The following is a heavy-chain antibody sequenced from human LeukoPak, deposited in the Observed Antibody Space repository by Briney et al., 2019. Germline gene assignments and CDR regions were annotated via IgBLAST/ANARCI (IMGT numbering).Heavy chain of an antibody. V-gene: IGHV4-34*01. CDR1: GGSFSGYY. CDR2: INHSGST. CDR3: ARVRGSGSYYNVLYYYYGMDV. D-gene: IGHD3-10*01. Sequence: PSETLSLTCAVYGGSFSGYYWSWNRQPPGKGLEWIGEINHSGSTNYNPSLKSRVTISVDTSKNQFSLKLSSVTAADTAVCYCARVRGSGSYYNVLYYYYGMDVWGQGTTVTVCS. J-gene: IGHJ6*02.